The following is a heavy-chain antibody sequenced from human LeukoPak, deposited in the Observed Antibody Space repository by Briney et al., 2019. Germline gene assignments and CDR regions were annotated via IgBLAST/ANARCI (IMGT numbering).Heavy chain of an antibody. CDR2: IYHSGST. V-gene: IGHV4-38-2*02. CDR1: GYSISSGYY. J-gene: IGHJ6*03. CDR3: ARDRDGYVNYYYYYMDV. D-gene: IGHD5-24*01. Sequence: SETLSLTCNVSGYSISSGYYWGWIRQPPGKGLEWIGSIYHSGSTYYNPSLKSRVTISVDTSKNQFSLKLTSVTAADTAVYYCARDRDGYVNYYYYYMDVWGKGTTVTVSS.